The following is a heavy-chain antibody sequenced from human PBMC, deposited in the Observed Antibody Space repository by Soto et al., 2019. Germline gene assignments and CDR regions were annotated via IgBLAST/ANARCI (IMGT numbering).Heavy chain of an antibody. CDR3: ARVGRGSSWKYGMDV. Sequence: SETLSLTCAVSGGSISSGGYSWSWIRQPPGKGLEWIGYIYHSGSTYYNPSLKSRVTISVDRSKNQFSLKLSSVTAADTAVYYCARVGRGSSWKYGMDVWGQGTTVTVSS. J-gene: IGHJ6*02. D-gene: IGHD6-13*01. CDR2: IYHSGST. V-gene: IGHV4-30-2*01. CDR1: GGSISSGGYS.